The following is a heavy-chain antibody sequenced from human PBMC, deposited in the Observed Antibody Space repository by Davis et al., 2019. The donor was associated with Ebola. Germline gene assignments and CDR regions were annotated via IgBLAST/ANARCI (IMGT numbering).Heavy chain of an antibody. J-gene: IGHJ6*02. Sequence: SETLSLTCTVSAGSIYNYYWTWIRQSPGKGLEWIGHIYDTAMTDYNPSLKSRVTISVDTSKNQFSLTLSSVTAADTAVYYCASLLNQAVAGDYYYYYGMDVWGQGTTVTVSS. V-gene: IGHV4-4*08. CDR2: IYDTAMT. D-gene: IGHD6-19*01. CDR3: ASLLNQAVAGDYYYYYGMDV. CDR1: AGSIYNYY.